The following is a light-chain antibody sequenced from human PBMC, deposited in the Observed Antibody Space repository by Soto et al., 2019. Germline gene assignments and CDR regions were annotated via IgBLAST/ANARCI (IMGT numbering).Light chain of an antibody. CDR1: QSLVYSDGRTY. J-gene: IGKJ5*01. CDR3: MPGTHVTLI. Sequence: DVVVTQSPLSLSVTLGQPASISCRCSQSLVYSDGRTYLTWFHQRPGQSPRRLIYKVSNLDSGVADRFSGSGSGTDFTLKISRVEAEDVGLYYCMPGTHVTLIFGQGTRLEIK. V-gene: IGKV2D-30*01. CDR2: KVS.